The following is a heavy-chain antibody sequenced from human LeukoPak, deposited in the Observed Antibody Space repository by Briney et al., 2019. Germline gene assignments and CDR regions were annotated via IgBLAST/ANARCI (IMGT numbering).Heavy chain of an antibody. D-gene: IGHD5-12*01. Sequence: ASVKVSCKASGGTFSSYAISWVRQAPGQGLEWMGGIIPIFGTANYAQKFQGRVTITTGESTSTAYMELSSLRSEDTAVYYCASVANYYYYYMDVWGKGTTVTVSS. J-gene: IGHJ6*03. CDR3: ASVANYYYYYMDV. CDR2: IIPIFGTA. V-gene: IGHV1-69*05. CDR1: GGTFSSYA.